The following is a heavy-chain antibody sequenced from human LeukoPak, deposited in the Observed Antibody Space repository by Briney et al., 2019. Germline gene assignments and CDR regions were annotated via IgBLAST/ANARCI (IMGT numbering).Heavy chain of an antibody. D-gene: IGHD2-2*02. V-gene: IGHV3-7*01. Sequence: PGGSLRLSCAASGFTFSRYWMSWVRQAPVKGLKWVANIKQGGSEVYYVDSVKGRFTISRDNGKNSLFLQMNSLRAEDTAVYYCARMYCSSTSCYTDAFDVWGQGTMVTVSS. CDR1: GFTFSRYW. CDR2: IKQGGSEV. J-gene: IGHJ3*01. CDR3: ARMYCSSTSCYTDAFDV.